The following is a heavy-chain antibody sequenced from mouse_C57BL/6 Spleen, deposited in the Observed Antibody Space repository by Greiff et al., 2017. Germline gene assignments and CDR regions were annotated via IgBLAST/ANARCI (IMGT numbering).Heavy chain of an antibody. J-gene: IGHJ1*03. CDR1: YFAFTACA. CDR3: ARSHAGTDWYFDV. V-gene: IGHV1-49*01. CDR2: LTLYSDAT. Sequence: LQQSGAELVRPGSSVKLSCKASYFAFTACAMHWVKQRPGHGLEWIGSLTLYSDATEYSENFKGKATLTADKSSSTAYMELSSLTSEDSAVYYCARSHAGTDWYFDVWGTGTTLTVSS. D-gene: IGHD4-1*01.